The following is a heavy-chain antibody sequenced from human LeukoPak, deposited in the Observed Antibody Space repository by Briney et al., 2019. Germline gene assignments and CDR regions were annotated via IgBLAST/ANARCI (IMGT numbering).Heavy chain of an antibody. CDR3: ARGGAMVRRFDY. CDR1: GYTFTSYG. V-gene: IGHV1-18*01. D-gene: IGHD5-18*01. Sequence: ASVKVSCKASGYTFTSYGISWVRQAPGQGLEWMGWISGYNGNTNYTEKLQGRVTMTTDTSTSTAYMELRSLRSDDTAVYYCARGGAMVRRFDYWGQGTLVTVSS. CDR2: ISGYNGNT. J-gene: IGHJ4*02.